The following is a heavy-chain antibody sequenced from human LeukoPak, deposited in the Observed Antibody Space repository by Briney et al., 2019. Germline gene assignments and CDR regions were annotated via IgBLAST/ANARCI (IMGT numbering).Heavy chain of an antibody. D-gene: IGHD3-22*01. CDR3: AKGHSYDSSGYYSEYFQH. CDR1: GFTLSSYG. Sequence: GGSLRLSCAASGFTLSSYGMHWVRQAPGKGLEWVAVIWYDGSNKYYADSVKGRFTISRDNSKNTLYLQMNSLRAEDTAVYYCAKGHSYDSSGYYSEYFQHWGQGTLVTVSS. V-gene: IGHV3-33*06. J-gene: IGHJ1*01. CDR2: IWYDGSNK.